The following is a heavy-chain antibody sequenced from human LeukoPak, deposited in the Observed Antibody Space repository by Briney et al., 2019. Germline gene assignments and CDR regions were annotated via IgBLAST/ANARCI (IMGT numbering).Heavy chain of an antibody. V-gene: IGHV4-34*01. CDR3: ARVKDPGGYYYYYYMDV. CDR1: GGSFSGYY. D-gene: IGHD3-16*01. J-gene: IGHJ6*03. CDR2: INHSGGT. Sequence: SETLSLTCAVYGGSFSGYYWSWIRQPPGKGLEWIGEINHSGGTKYNPSLKSRVTISVDASKNQFSLKLSSVTAADTAMYYCARVKDPGGYYYYYYMDVWGKGTTVTVSS.